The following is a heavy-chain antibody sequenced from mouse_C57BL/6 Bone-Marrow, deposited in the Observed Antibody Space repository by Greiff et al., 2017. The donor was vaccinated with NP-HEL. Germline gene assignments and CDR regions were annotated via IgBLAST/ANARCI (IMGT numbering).Heavy chain of an antibody. CDR1: GFSLTSYG. CDR2: IWSGGST. J-gene: IGHJ1*03. V-gene: IGHV2-2*01. CDR3: ARNPFITTVVATGYFDV. Sequence: VQVVESGPGLVQPSQSLSITCTVSGFSLTSYGVHWVRQSPGKGLEWLGVIWSGGSTDYNAAFISRLSISKDNSKSQVFFKMNSLQADDTAIYYGARNPFITTVVATGYFDVWGTGTTVTVSS. D-gene: IGHD1-1*01.